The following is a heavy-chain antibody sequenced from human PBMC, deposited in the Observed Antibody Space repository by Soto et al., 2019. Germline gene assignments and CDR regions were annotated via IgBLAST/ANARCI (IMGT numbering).Heavy chain of an antibody. Sequence: GXLRLSCAASGFTFRSYGMHWGRQAPGKGLEWVAVICYDGSNKYYADSVNGRFTISRDNSKNTLYLQMNSLRAEDTAVYYCARDRKLGGGGAFDIWGQGTMVTVSS. CDR3: ARDRKLGGGGAFDI. CDR1: GFTFRSYG. D-gene: IGHD2-15*01. J-gene: IGHJ3*02. V-gene: IGHV3-33*01. CDR2: ICYDGSNK.